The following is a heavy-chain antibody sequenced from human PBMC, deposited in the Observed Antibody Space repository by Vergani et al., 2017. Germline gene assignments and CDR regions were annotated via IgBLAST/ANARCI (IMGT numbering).Heavy chain of an antibody. CDR2: IYYSGST. V-gene: IGHV4-39*01. CDR3: ARTGINYFDY. D-gene: IGHD3-10*01. CDR1: GGSIRSTFYY. Sequence: QLQLQESDPGLVKPSETLSLTCTVSGGSIRSTFYYWGWIRQPPGKGLEWIGTIYYSGSTYYNPSLKSRVTISVDTSKNQFSLKLNSVTAADTAVYYCARTGINYFDYWGQGTLVTVSS. J-gene: IGHJ4*02.